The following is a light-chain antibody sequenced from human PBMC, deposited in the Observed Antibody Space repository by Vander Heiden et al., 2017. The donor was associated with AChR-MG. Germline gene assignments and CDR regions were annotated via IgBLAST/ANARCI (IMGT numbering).Light chain of an antibody. CDR1: SSNIGSNY. CDR3: AAWDDSLSGPEV. Sequence: SLLTQPPSASGTPGQTVTISCSGSSSNIGSNYVYWYQQLPGTAPKLLIYRNNQRPSGVPDRFSGSKSGTSASLAISGLRSEDEADYYCAAWDDSLSGPEVFGTGTKVTVL. CDR2: RNN. V-gene: IGLV1-47*01. J-gene: IGLJ1*01.